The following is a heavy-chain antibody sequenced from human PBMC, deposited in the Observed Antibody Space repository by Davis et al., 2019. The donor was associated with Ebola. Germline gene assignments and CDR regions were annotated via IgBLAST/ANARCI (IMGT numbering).Heavy chain of an antibody. CDR1: GFSLSTSGVG. Sequence: SGPTLVKPTQTLTLTCTFSGFSLSTSGVGVGWVRQPPGKALEWLALIYWDDDKRYSPSLKSRLTISKDTSKNQVVLTMTNMDPVDTATYYCARFLVYSSGWYYFDYWGQGTLVTVSS. CDR3: ARFLVYSSGWYYFDY. J-gene: IGHJ4*02. CDR2: IYWDDDK. V-gene: IGHV2-5*02. D-gene: IGHD6-19*01.